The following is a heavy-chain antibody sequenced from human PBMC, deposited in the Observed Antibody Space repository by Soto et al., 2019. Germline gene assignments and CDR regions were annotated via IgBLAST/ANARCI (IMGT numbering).Heavy chain of an antibody. V-gene: IGHV3-23*01. Sequence: EVQLSDSGGGLVQPGGSLRLSCAASGFAFSNYAMTWVRQGPGKGLEWVSGIRGSSGRSYYADSVKGLFTISRDNSKRTLYLQMNSLSAEDTAVYYCPKAYFVWSSEHPYYFDYWGQGTLVTVSS. CDR2: IRGSSGRS. D-gene: IGHD3-16*01. CDR3: PKAYFVWSSEHPYYFDY. CDR1: GFAFSNYA. J-gene: IGHJ4*02.